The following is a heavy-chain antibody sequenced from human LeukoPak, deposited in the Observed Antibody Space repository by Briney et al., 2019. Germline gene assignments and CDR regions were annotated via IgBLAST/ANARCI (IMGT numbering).Heavy chain of an antibody. J-gene: IGHJ5*02. Sequence: ASVKVPCKASGYTFTSYGISWVRQAPGQGLEWMGWISAYNGNTNYAQNLQGRVTMTTDTSTSTAYMELRSLRSDDTAVYYCARVRRVGFNWFDPWGQGTLVTVSS. CDR2: ISAYNGNT. CDR1: GYTFTSYG. V-gene: IGHV1-18*01. D-gene: IGHD5-24*01. CDR3: ARVRRVGFNWFDP.